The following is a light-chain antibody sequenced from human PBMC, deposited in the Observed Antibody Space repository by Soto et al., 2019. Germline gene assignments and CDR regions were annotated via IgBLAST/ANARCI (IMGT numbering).Light chain of an antibody. J-gene: IGKJ1*01. CDR3: QQYNNWPRT. V-gene: IGKV3-15*01. CDR1: QSVSSN. CDR2: GAS. Sequence: IVMTQSPATLSVSPGERATLSCSASQSVSSNLAWYQQKPGQAPRLLIYGASTSATGIPARFSGSGSGTEFTLTISSLQSEDFAVYYCQQYNNWPRTFGQGTKVEIK.